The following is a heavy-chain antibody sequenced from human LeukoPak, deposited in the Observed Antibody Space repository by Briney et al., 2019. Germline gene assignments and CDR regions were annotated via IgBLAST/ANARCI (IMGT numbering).Heavy chain of an antibody. Sequence: GASVKVSCKASGYTFTSYGISRVRQAPGQGLEWMGWISAYNGNTNYAQKLQGRVTMTTDTSTSTAYMELRSLRSDDTAVYYCARDPTHLFCGGDCYSIAFDIWGQGTMVTVSS. J-gene: IGHJ3*02. V-gene: IGHV1-18*01. CDR1: GYTFTSYG. CDR2: ISAYNGNT. CDR3: ARDPTHLFCGGDCYSIAFDI. D-gene: IGHD2-21*02.